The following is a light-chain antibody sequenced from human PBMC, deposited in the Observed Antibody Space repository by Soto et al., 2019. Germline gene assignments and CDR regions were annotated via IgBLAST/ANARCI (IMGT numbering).Light chain of an antibody. CDR1: NIGSKS. V-gene: IGLV3-21*04. CDR2: YDS. CDR3: QVWDSSSEHVV. Sequence: SYELTQPPSVSVAPGKAARITCGGNNIGSKSVHWYQQKPGQAPVVVIYYDSDRPSGIPERFSGSNSGNTATLTISRVEAGDEADYYCQVWDSSSEHVVFGGGTQLTVL. J-gene: IGLJ2*01.